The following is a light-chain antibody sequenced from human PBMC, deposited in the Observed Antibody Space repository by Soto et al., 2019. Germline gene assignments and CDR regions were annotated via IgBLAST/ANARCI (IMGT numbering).Light chain of an antibody. CDR2: DAS. V-gene: IGKV3-11*01. CDR3: QQRSNWPLGYT. J-gene: IGKJ2*01. CDR1: QSVSSY. Sequence: EIVLTQSPATLSLSPGERATLSCRASQSVSSYLAWYQQKPGQPPRLLIYDASNRATAIPARFSGSGSGTDFTLTISSLEPEDFAVYYCQQRSNWPLGYTFGQGTKLEIK.